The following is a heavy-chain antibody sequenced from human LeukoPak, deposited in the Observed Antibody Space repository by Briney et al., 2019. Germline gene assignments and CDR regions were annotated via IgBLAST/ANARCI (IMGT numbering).Heavy chain of an antibody. V-gene: IGHV4-39*01. Sequence: SETLSLTCTVSGGPISSSSYYWGWIRQPPGKGLEWIGTIYYSGTTYYSPSLMSRVAISVDTSKNQFSLKLSSVTAADTAVYYCARHGAYYYDSSALYWGQGTLVTVSS. CDR2: IYYSGTT. CDR1: GGPISSSSYY. J-gene: IGHJ4*02. D-gene: IGHD3-22*01. CDR3: ARHGAYYYDSSALY.